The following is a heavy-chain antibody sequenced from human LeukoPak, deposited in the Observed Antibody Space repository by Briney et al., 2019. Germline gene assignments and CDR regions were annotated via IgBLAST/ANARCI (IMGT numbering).Heavy chain of an antibody. CDR1: GYTFTGYY. D-gene: IGHD3-22*01. V-gene: IGHV1-2*04. CDR3: ARDSGYSITDIDY. J-gene: IGHJ4*02. Sequence: VKVSCKASGYTFTGYYMHWVRQAPGQGLEWMGWINPNSGGTNYAQKFQGWVTMTRDTSISTAYMELSRLRSDDTAVYYCARDSGYSITDIDYWGQGTLVTVSS. CDR2: INPNSGGT.